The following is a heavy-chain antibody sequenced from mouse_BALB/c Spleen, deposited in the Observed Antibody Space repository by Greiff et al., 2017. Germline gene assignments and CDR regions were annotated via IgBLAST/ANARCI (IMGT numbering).Heavy chain of an antibody. V-gene: IGHV1-87*01. CDR2: IYPGDGDT. D-gene: IGHD2-4*01. CDR3: AREGEYDYENYYAMDY. CDR1: GYTFTSYW. Sequence: QVQLQQSGAELARPGASVKLSCKASGYTFTSYWMQWVKQRPGQGLEWIGAIYPGDGDTRYTQKFKGKATLTADKSSITAYMQLSSLASEDSAVYYCAREGEYDYENYYAMDYWGQGTSVTVSS. J-gene: IGHJ4*01.